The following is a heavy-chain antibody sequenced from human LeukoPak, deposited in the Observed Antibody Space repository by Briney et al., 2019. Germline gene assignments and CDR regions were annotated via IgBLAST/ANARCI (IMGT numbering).Heavy chain of an antibody. Sequence: GGSLRLSCAASGFTVSDNYMTWVRQAPGKGLEWISVIYSDGTTYYGDSVKGRFIISRDDSKNTLILEMNSLTAEDTALYYCAKDITDGDRSHYYMDVWGKGTTVTVSS. CDR2: IYSDGTT. CDR3: AKDITDGDRSHYYMDV. CDR1: GFTVSDNY. V-gene: IGHV3-66*01. D-gene: IGHD3-10*01. J-gene: IGHJ6*03.